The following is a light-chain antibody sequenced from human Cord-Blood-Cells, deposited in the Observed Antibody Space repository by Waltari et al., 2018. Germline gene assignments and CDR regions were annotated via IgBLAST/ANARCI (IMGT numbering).Light chain of an antibody. V-gene: IGKV1-12*01. CDR1: QGISSR. CDR3: QQANSFPLT. Sequence: DIQMTQSPSSVSASVGDRVTITCRASQGISSRLDWYQQKPGKAPKLLIYAASSLQSGVPSRFSSSGSGTDFTLTISSLQPEDFSTYYCQQANSFPLTFGGGTKVEIK. CDR2: AAS. J-gene: IGKJ4*01.